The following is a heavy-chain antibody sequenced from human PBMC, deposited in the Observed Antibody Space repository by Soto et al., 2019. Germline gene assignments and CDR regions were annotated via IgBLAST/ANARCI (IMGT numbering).Heavy chain of an antibody. V-gene: IGHV1-18*01. CDR1: GYTFTSYV. D-gene: IGHD6-19*01. CDR3: AIVVATVAGPYGMDV. Sequence: QVQLVESGAEVKKPGASVKVSCRASGYTFTSYVISWVRQAPGQGLEWMGWISAYNGNTNFAQKLQGRVTMTTDTSTSIAYMELRSLRSDDTAVYYGAIVVATVAGPYGMDVWGQGTTVTVSS. J-gene: IGHJ6*02. CDR2: ISAYNGNT.